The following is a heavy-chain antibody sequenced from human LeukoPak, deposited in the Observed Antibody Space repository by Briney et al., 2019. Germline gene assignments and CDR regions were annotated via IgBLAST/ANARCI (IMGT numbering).Heavy chain of an antibody. J-gene: IGHJ4*02. D-gene: IGHD4-17*01. CDR1: GYSISSGNY. V-gene: IGHV4-38-2*02. CDR3: GPTTVTRAFDY. CDR2: IYTSGST. Sequence: PETLSLTCTVSGYSISSGNYWDWIRQPPGKGLEWIGRIYTSGSTNYNPSLKSRVTMSVDTSKNQFSLKLSSVTAADTAVYARGPTTVTRAFDYWGQGTLVTVSS.